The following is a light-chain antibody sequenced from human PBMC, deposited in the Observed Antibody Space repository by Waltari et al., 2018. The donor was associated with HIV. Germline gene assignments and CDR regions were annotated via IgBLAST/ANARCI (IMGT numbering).Light chain of an antibody. V-gene: IGKV1-5*03. J-gene: IGKJ1*01. CDR3: QQYKSAPWT. Sequence: DIQMTQSPSVLSASVGDRVTITCRANPSLNTWLAWYKQSEGEAPKLLIYKTSKLENGVPSRFSASRSGKVFSLTISSVQPDDFAIYYCQQYKSAPWTFGQGTKV. CDR1: PSLNTW. CDR2: KTS.